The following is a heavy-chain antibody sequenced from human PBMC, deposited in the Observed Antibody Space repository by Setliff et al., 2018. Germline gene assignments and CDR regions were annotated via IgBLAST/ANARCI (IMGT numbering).Heavy chain of an antibody. Sequence: ETLSLTCTVSGASISSPTYSWGWIRQPPGKGLEWVASINEDGSEKYYVDSVKGRFTISRDNAKNSLYLQMNSLRLEDTALYYCAKDGNYGSYYYYYMDVWGKGTTVTVSS. CDR1: GASISSPTYS. D-gene: IGHD3-10*01. V-gene: IGHV3-7*03. CDR2: INEDGSEK. J-gene: IGHJ6*03. CDR3: AKDGNYGSYYYYYMDV.